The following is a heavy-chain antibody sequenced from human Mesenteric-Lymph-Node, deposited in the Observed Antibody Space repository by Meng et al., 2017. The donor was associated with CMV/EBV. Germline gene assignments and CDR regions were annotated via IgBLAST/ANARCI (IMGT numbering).Heavy chain of an antibody. V-gene: IGHV3-33*06. D-gene: IGHD3-3*01. CDR3: AKRGVGRFYYAMDV. CDR1: GFTFSDYG. CDR2: IWYEGSYK. Sequence: GGSLRLSCAASGFTFSDYGMHWVRQAPGRGLEWVAVIWYEGSYKYYADSVEGRFTISRDNSKNTLYLQMNSLRGEDTAVYYCAKRGVGRFYYAMDVWGQGTTVTVSS. J-gene: IGHJ6*02.